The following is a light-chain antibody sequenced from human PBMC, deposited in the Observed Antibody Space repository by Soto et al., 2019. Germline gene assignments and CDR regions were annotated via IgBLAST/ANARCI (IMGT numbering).Light chain of an antibody. J-gene: IGKJ5*01. CDR3: QQLNSYHFT. V-gene: IGKV1-5*01. Sequence: DIDMTQSPSTLSASLVDIVTITCRASQSISSWLAWYQQKPGKAPKLLIYDASSLESGVPSRFSGSGSGTDFTLTISSLQPEDFATYYCQQLNSYHFTFGQGTRLEIK. CDR1: QSISSW. CDR2: DAS.